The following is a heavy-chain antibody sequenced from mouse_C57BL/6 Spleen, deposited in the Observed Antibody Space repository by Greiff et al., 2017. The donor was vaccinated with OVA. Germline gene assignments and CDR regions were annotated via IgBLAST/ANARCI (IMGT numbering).Heavy chain of an antibody. V-gene: IGHV1-54*01. Sequence: QVQLQQSGAELVRPGTSVKVSCKASGYAFTNYLIEWVKQRPGQGLEWIGVINPGSGGTNYNEKFKGKATLTADKSSSTAYMQLSSLTSEDSAVYFCARGAIYHAMDYWGQGTSVTVSS. D-gene: IGHD2-1*01. CDR3: ARGAIYHAMDY. CDR2: INPGSGGT. CDR1: GYAFTNYL. J-gene: IGHJ4*01.